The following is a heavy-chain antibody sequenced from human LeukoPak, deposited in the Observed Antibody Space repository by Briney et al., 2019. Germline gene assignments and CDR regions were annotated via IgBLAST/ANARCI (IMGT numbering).Heavy chain of an antibody. J-gene: IGHJ4*02. CDR1: GFTLDDYA. D-gene: IGHD3-10*01. CDR2: ISWDGGST. V-gene: IGHV3-43D*03. Sequence: GGSLRLSCAASGFTLDDYAMQWVRHAPGKGLEWVSLISWDGGSTYYADSVKGRFTISRDNSKNSLYLQMNSLRAEDAALYYCAKGRQGSGSYPDYWGQGTLVTVSS. CDR3: AKGRQGSGSYPDY.